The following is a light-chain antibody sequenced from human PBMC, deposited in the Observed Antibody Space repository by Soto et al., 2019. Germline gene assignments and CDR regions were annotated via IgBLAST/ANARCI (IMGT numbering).Light chain of an antibody. Sequence: EIVLTQSPATLSVSPGERVTLSCRTDESISYFLAWYQHTPGQSPMLLIYGVSTRVAGVPSRFSGGGSATDFTLTISSLQSEDFAVYYCQSYNDWPFAFGQGTKLEI. CDR1: ESISYF. J-gene: IGKJ2*01. V-gene: IGKV3-15*01. CDR3: QSYNDWPFA. CDR2: GVS.